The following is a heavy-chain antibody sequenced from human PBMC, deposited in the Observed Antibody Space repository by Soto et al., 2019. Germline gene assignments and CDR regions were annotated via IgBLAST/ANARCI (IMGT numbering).Heavy chain of an antibody. CDR2: IYYSGST. Sequence: SETLSLTCTVSGGSISSGGYYWSWIRQHPGKGLEWIGYIYYSGSTYYNPSLKSGVNIAVDTSKNQFSLKLSSVTAADTAVYYCARVGTYYDILTGYSPFDYWGQGTLVTVSS. D-gene: IGHD3-9*01. CDR1: GGSISSGGYY. J-gene: IGHJ4*02. CDR3: ARVGTYYDILTGYSPFDY. V-gene: IGHV4-31*03.